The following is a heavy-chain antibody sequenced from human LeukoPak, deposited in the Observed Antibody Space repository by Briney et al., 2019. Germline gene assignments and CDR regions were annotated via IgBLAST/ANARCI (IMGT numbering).Heavy chain of an antibody. V-gene: IGHV4-34*01. CDR2: INHSGST. CDR1: GGSFSGYY. J-gene: IGHJ3*02. CDR3: ARANLKAPFFDI. Sequence: SETLSLTCAVYGGSFSGYYWSWIRQPPGKGLEWIGEINHSGSTNYNPSLKSRVTISVDTSKNQFSLKLSSVTAADTAVYYCARANLKAPFFDIWGQGTTVTVSS.